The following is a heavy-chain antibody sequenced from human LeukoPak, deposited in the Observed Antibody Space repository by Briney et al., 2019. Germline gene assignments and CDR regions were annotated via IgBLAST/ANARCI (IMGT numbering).Heavy chain of an antibody. J-gene: IGHJ4*02. CDR2: ISAYNGNT. CDR3: ARIIYYGSGSYYSYFDY. CDR1: GYTFTSYG. Sequence: ASVKLSCKASGYTFTSYGISWLRQAPGQGLEWMGWISAYNGNTNYAQKLQGRVTMTTDTSTSTAYMELRSLRSDDTAVYYCARIIYYGSGSYYSYFDYWGQGTLVTVSS. D-gene: IGHD3-10*01. V-gene: IGHV1-18*01.